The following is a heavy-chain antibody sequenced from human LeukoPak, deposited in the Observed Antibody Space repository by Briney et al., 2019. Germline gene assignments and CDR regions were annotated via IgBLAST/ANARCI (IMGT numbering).Heavy chain of an antibody. Sequence: SETLSLTCTVSGGSISSSSYYWGWIRQPPGKGLEWIGSIYYSGSTYYNPSLKSRVTISVDTSKNQFSLKLSSVTAADTAVYYCATQRAYDFWSGFRRDHDAFDIWGQGTMVTVSS. CDR2: IYYSGST. J-gene: IGHJ3*02. CDR3: ATQRAYDFWSGFRRDHDAFDI. D-gene: IGHD3-3*01. CDR1: GGSISSSSYY. V-gene: IGHV4-39*01.